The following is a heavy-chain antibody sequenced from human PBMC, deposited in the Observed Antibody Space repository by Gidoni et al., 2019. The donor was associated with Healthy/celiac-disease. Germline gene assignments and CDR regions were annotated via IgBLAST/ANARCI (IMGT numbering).Heavy chain of an antibody. CDR1: GGSFSGSY. CDR2: INHSGST. J-gene: IGHJ4*02. Sequence: QVQLQQWGAGLLKPSETLSLTCAVYGGSFSGSYWSWIRQPPGKGLEWIGEINHSGSTNYNPSLKSRVTISVDTSKNQFSLKLSSVTAADTAVYYCARMGHYYGSGSYYKGRIRDYWGQGTLVTVSS. CDR3: ARMGHYYGSGSYYKGRIRDY. D-gene: IGHD3-10*01. V-gene: IGHV4-34*01.